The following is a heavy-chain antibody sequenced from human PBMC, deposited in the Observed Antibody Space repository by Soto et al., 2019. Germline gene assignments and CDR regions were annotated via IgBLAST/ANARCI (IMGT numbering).Heavy chain of an antibody. J-gene: IGHJ5*02. CDR3: ARDAVTMVRGVRGGFDP. D-gene: IGHD3-10*01. CDR1: GFTFSSYS. V-gene: IGHV3-48*01. Sequence: GGSLRLSCAASGFTFSSYSMNWVRQAPGKGLEWVSYISSSSSTIYYADSVKGRFTISRDNAKNSLYLQMNSLRAEDTAVYYCARDAVTMVRGVRGGFDPWGQGTLVTVSS. CDR2: ISSSSSTI.